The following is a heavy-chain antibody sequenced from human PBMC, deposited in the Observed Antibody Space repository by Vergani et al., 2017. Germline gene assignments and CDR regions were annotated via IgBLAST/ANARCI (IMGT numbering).Heavy chain of an antibody. J-gene: IGHJ6*02. CDR3: ARDKTVRSSGWLPYYYGMDV. V-gene: IGHV4-61*08. CDR1: GGSISSGDYY. CDR2: IYYSGST. D-gene: IGHD6-19*01. Sequence: QVQLQESGPGLVKPSQTLSLTCTVSGGSISSGDYYWSWIRQPPGKGLEWIGYIYYSGSTNYNPSLKSRVTISVDTSRNQFSLKLSSVTAADTAVYYCARDKTVRSSGWLPYYYGMDVWGQGTTVTVSS.